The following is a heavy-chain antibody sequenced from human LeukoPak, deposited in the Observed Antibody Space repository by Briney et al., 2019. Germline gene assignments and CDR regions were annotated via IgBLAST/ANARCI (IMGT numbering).Heavy chain of an antibody. CDR2: ISWNSGSI. V-gene: IGHV3-9*01. Sequence: PGGSLGLSCAASGFTFSSYAMSWVRQAPGKGLEWVSGISWNSGSIGYADSVKGRFTISRDNAKNSLYLQMNSLRAEDTALYYCAKVITGDLDAFDIWGQGTMVTVSS. D-gene: IGHD7-27*01. CDR1: GFTFSSYA. J-gene: IGHJ3*02. CDR3: AKVITGDLDAFDI.